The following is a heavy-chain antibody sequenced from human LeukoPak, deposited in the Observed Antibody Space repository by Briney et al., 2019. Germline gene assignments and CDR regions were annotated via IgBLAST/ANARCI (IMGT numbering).Heavy chain of an antibody. Sequence: ASVKVSCKASGYTFTGYYMHWVRQAPGQGLEWMGWINPNSGGTNYAQKFQGRVTMTRDTSIRTAYMELSRLRSDDTAVYYCARDLGIQLCPAYWGQGTLVTVSS. CDR3: ARDLGIQLCPAY. CDR2: INPNSGGT. D-gene: IGHD5-18*01. J-gene: IGHJ4*02. CDR1: GYTFTGYY. V-gene: IGHV1-2*02.